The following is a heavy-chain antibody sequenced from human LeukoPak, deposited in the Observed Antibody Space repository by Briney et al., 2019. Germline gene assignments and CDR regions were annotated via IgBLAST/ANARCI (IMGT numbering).Heavy chain of an antibody. J-gene: IGHJ4*02. V-gene: IGHV1-2*02. CDR3: ARASGVAAEYYFDY. D-gene: IGHD6-13*01. CDR2: INPNSGGT. CDR1: GYTFTSYY. Sequence: ASVKVSCKASGYTFTSYYMHWVRQAPGQGLEWMGWINPNSGGTNYAQKFQGRVTMTRDTSISTAYMELSRLRSDDTAVYYCARASGVAAEYYFDYWGQGTLVTAS.